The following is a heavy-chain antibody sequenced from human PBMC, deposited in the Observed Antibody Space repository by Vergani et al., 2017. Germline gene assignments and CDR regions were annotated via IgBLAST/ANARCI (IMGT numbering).Heavy chain of an antibody. J-gene: IGHJ3*02. CDR3: GGDVFKGRPDVVDI. D-gene: IGHD3-10*01. CDR1: GSTVSGNY. V-gene: IGHV3-66*02. Sequence: ELQLVESGGGLVQPGGSLRLSCAASGSTVSGNYMTWVRQAPGKGLEWVSHIYSGDETYYADSVKGRVTISRDTSKNTLYLQMTSLRGDDTAIFYCGGDVFKGRPDVVDIWGQERMVTVSS. CDR2: IYSGDET.